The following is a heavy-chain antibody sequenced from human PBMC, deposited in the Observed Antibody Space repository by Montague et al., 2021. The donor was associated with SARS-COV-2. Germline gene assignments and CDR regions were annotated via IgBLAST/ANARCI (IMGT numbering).Heavy chain of an antibody. CDR2: ISYSGST. V-gene: IGHV4-59*01. J-gene: IGHJ6*02. D-gene: IGHD6-6*01. CDR1: GGSISGYY. Sequence: SETLSLTCTVSGGSISGYYWSWIRQPPGRGLQWIGYISYSGSTNYNPSLKSRVTISVDTSKNHFTLRLSSVTAADTAVYYCANCRRAHQLVGSPYYGMDVWGQGTTVTVSS. CDR3: ANCRRAHQLVGSPYYGMDV.